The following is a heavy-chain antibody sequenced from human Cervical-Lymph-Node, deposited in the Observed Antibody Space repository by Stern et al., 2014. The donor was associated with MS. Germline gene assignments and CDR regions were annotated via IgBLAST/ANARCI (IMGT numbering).Heavy chain of an antibody. D-gene: IGHD3-16*01. J-gene: IGHJ5*02. CDR2: INTNTGNP. Sequence: DQLVESGSELKKPGASVKVSCKASGYTFTSYAMNWVRQAPGQGLEWMGWINTNTGNPTYAQGFTGRFVFSLDTSVSTTYLQISSLKAEDTAVYYCARDLMGASRNWFDPWGQGTLVTVSS. V-gene: IGHV7-4-1*02. CDR1: GYTFTSYA. CDR3: ARDLMGASRNWFDP.